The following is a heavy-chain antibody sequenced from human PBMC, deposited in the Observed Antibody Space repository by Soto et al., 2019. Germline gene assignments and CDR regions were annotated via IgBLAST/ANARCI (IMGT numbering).Heavy chain of an antibody. Sequence: VQLVESGGGLIQPGGSLKLSCAASGFTVGNNYMSWVRQAPGKGLEWVSLIYSTGTTNYADSVKGRFTVSRDNAKNTQYLQMNSLRAEDTAVYYCAKDGRGSGSHYNSFGYWGQGTLVTVSS. CDR2: IYSTGTT. CDR3: AKDGRGSGSHYNSFGY. J-gene: IGHJ4*02. V-gene: IGHV3-53*01. CDR1: GFTVGNNY. D-gene: IGHD3-10*01.